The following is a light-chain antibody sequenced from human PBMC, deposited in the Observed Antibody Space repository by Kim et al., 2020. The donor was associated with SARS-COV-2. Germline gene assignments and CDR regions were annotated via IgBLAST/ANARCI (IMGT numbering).Light chain of an antibody. J-gene: IGKJ4*01. V-gene: IGKV3-20*01. CDR3: QQYGSSPLT. CDR1: QSVSSSD. Sequence: GEQGAHPSRPRQSVSSSDTAGYTQKPGHAHRRHLYGASRRASGIPDRFSGSRSGTDFTRTISRLEPEDFAVYYCQQYGSSPLTFGGGTKVDIK. CDR2: GAS.